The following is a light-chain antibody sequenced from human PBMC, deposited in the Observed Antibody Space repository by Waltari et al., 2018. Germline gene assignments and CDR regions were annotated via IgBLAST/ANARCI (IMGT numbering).Light chain of an antibody. CDR2: AAS. J-gene: IGKJ4*01. CDR3: QQTYSTPGLT. V-gene: IGKV1-39*01. CDR1: QSISSY. Sequence: DIQMTQSPSSLSASVGDRVTITCRASQSISSYLNWYQQKPGKAPKLLIYAASSLQSGGRSRCSCSGSGTDFALTITSLQPEDLGTYYCQQTYSTPGLTFGGGTKVAIK.